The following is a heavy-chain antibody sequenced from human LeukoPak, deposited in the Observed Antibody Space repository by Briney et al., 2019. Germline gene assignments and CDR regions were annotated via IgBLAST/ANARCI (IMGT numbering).Heavy chain of an antibody. Sequence: GESLKISCQGSGYSFTNYWIGWARQMPGKGLEWMGIIFPGDSDTRYSPSFEGQVTISADKSISTAYLQWSSLKASDTAMYFCARTSRYNTRKGLDYWGQGSLVTVSS. D-gene: IGHD1-14*01. CDR3: ARTSRYNTRKGLDY. J-gene: IGHJ4*02. CDR1: GYSFTNYW. V-gene: IGHV5-51*01. CDR2: IFPGDSDT.